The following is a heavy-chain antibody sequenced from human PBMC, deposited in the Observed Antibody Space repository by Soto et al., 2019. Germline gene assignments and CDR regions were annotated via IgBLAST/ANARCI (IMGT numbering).Heavy chain of an antibody. Sequence: PSETLSLTCTVSGGSISSCSYYWAWNRQPPGKGLEWIGSIYYSGSTYYNPSLKSRVTISVDTSKNQFSLKLSSVTAADTAVYYCARDTRDGYNSGGYGMDVWGQGTTVTVSS. D-gene: IGHD5-12*01. J-gene: IGHJ6*02. CDR3: ARDTRDGYNSGGYGMDV. CDR2: IYYSGST. CDR1: GGSISSCSYY. V-gene: IGHV4-39*07.